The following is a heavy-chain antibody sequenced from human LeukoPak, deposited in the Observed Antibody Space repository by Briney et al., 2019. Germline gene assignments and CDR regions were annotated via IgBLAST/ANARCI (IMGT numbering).Heavy chain of an antibody. CDR1: GFTFNSYA. CDR2: ISGSGGST. J-gene: IGHJ4*02. V-gene: IGHV3-23*01. Sequence: PGGSLRLSCAASGFTFNSYAMSWVRQAPGKGLEWVSAISGSGGSTYYADSVEGRFTISRDNSKSTLYLQMSSLRAEDTALYYCAKRGHDYGDHIDYWGQGTLVTVSS. CDR3: AKRGHDYGDHIDY. D-gene: IGHD4-17*01.